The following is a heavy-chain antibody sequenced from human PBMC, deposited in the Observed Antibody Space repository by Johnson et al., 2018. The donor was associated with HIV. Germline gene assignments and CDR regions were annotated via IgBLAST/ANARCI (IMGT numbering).Heavy chain of an antibody. V-gene: IGHV3-30-3*02. CDR1: GFTFSSYA. CDR2: ISYDGSNK. CDR3: AKPRYYDNAFEM. J-gene: IGHJ3*02. Sequence: QVLLVESGGGVVQPGRSLRLSCAASGFTFSSYAMHWVRQAPGKGLEWVAVISYDGSNKYYEDSVRGRFTISRDNSKNTLYLQMNSLRAEDTAVYYCAKPRYYDNAFEMWGQGTMVTVSS. D-gene: IGHD3-16*01.